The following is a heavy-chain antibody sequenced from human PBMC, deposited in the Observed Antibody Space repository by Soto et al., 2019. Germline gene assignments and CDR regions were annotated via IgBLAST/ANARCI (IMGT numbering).Heavy chain of an antibody. J-gene: IGHJ6*03. CDR2: INPNSGGT. V-gene: IGHV1-2*04. CDR1: GYTFTGYY. CDR3: ARDSGFGELPYYYYMDV. Sequence: EASVKVSCKASGYTFTGYYMHWERQAPGQGLEWMGWINPNSGGTDYAQKFQGWVTMTRDTSISTAYMELSRLRSDDTAVYYCARDSGFGELPYYYYMDVWGKGTTVTVSS. D-gene: IGHD3-10*01.